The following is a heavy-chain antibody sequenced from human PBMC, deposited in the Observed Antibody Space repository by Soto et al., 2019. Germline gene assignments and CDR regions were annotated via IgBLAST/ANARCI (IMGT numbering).Heavy chain of an antibody. Sequence: PSETLSLTCTVSGGSISSYYWSWIRQPPGKGLEWIGYIYYSGSTNYNPSLKSRVTISVDTSKNQFSLKLSSVTAADTAVYYCARDDGGSSSPFDYWGQGTLVTVSS. D-gene: IGHD6-6*01. J-gene: IGHJ4*02. CDR3: ARDDGGSSSPFDY. CDR1: GGSISSYY. CDR2: IYYSGST. V-gene: IGHV4-59*12.